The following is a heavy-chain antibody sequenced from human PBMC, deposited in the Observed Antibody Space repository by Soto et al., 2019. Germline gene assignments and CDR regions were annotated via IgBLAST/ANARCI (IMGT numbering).Heavy chain of an antibody. CDR1: GYTFTNYG. CDR3: SRWPLVVVTAYYFDY. Sequence: QVQLVQSGAEVKKPGASVKVSCKASGYTFTNYGISWVRQAPGQGPEWRGWISPYNGNTNDVQKFQGRVTMTTDTSTNTAYMEVRRLTSDDTAVYSCSRWPLVVVTAYYFDYWGKGTLVTVSS. V-gene: IGHV1-18*01. D-gene: IGHD2-21*02. CDR2: ISPYNGNT. J-gene: IGHJ4*02.